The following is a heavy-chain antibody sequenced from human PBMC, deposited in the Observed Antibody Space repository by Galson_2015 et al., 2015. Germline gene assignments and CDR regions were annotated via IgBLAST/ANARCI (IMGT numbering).Heavy chain of an antibody. D-gene: IGHD3-22*01. CDR1: GFTFSSYS. V-gene: IGHV3-21*01. CDR3: ARDGRYYDSSGYRRDAFDI. Sequence: SLRLSCAASGFTFSSYSMNWVRQAPGKGLEWVSSISSSSSYIYYADSVKGRFTISRDNAKNSLYLQMNSLRAEDTAVYYCARDGRYYDSSGYRRDAFDIWGQGTMVTVSS. J-gene: IGHJ3*02. CDR2: ISSSSSYI.